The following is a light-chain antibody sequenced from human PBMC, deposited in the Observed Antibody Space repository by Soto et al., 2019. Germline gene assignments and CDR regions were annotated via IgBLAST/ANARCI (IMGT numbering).Light chain of an antibody. Sequence: EIVMTQSPATLSVSPGERATLSCRASQSVSSNLAWYQQKPGQAPRLLVYGASTRATGIPARFSGSGSGTQFTLTISSLQSEDFATYYCQQSYSTPLGTFGQGTKVEIK. CDR3: QQSYSTPLGT. V-gene: IGKV3-15*01. CDR1: QSVSSN. J-gene: IGKJ1*01. CDR2: GAS.